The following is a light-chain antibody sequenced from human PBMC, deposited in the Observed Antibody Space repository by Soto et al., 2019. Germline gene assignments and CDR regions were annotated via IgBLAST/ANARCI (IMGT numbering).Light chain of an antibody. V-gene: IGKV3-15*01. J-gene: IGKJ1*01. CDR2: GAS. Sequence: EIVMTQSPATLSVSPGERATLSCRANQSVSSNLAWYQQKPGQAPRLLIYGASTRATGIPARFSGSGSGTEFTLTISSLQSEDFALYYCQQYNNWPLTFGQGTKVEIK. CDR3: QQYNNWPLT. CDR1: QSVSSN.